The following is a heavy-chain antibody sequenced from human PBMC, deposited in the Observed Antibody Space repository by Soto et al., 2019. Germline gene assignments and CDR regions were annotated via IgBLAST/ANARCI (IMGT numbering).Heavy chain of an antibody. CDR3: AKGAGVVPAGDYYYYMDV. J-gene: IGHJ6*03. CDR1: GFTFSSYA. V-gene: IGHV3-23*01. D-gene: IGHD2-2*01. Sequence: GGSLRLSCAASGFTFSSYAMSWVRQAPGKGLEWVSAISGSGGSTYYADSVKGRFTISRDNSKNTLYLQMNSLRAEDTAVYYCAKGAGVVPAGDYYYYMDVWGQGTTVSGSS. CDR2: ISGSGGST.